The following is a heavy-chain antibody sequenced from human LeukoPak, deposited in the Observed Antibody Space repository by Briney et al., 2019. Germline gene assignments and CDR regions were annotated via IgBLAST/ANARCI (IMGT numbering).Heavy chain of an antibody. V-gene: IGHV1-2*02. D-gene: IGHD3-22*01. CDR1: GGTFSSYA. CDR3: ASPLYDSSGYYSPPGDY. J-gene: IGHJ4*02. CDR2: INPNSGGT. Sequence: ASVTVSCKASGGTFSSYAISWVRQAPGQGLEWMGWINPNSGGTNYAQKFQGRVTMTRDTSISTAYMELSRLRSDDTAVYYCASPLYDSSGYYSPPGDYWGQGTLVTVSS.